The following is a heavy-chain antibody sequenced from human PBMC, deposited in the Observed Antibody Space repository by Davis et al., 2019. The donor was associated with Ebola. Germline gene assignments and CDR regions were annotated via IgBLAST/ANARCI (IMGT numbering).Heavy chain of an antibody. V-gene: IGHV3-30*18. J-gene: IGHJ4*02. CDR1: GFTFSSYG. D-gene: IGHD4-23*01. CDR3: AKSLGYRYGGED. Sequence: GESLKISCAASGFTFSSYGMHWVRQAPGKGLEWVAVISSDGSNKYYADSLKGRFTVSRDNSKNTLYLQMNSLRAEDTAVYYCAKSLGYRYGGEDWGQGTLVTVSS. CDR2: ISSDGSNK.